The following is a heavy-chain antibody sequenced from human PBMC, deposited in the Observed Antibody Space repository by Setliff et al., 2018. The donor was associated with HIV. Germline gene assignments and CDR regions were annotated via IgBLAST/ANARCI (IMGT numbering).Heavy chain of an antibody. CDR2: INGNGRST. D-gene: IGHD1-1*01. CDR3: ARGGHNWNSDY. J-gene: IGHJ4*01. Sequence: GESLKISCAASGFTFSNYGMNWVRQASGKGLEWVSSINGNGRSTNYADSVKGRFAISSDNAKNSLFLQMNSLRPEDTAVYYCARGGHNWNSDYWGHGTLVTVSS. V-gene: IGHV3-21*06. CDR1: GFTFSNYG.